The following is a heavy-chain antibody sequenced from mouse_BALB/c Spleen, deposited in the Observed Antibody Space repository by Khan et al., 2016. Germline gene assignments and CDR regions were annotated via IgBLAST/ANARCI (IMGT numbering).Heavy chain of an antibody. CDR1: EYIFTNYG. V-gene: IGHV9-3*02. CDR2: INTNTGEP. J-gene: IGHJ4*01. CDR3: ARTGDYPYYAMDY. Sequence: QIQLVQSGPELKKPGETVKISCKASEYIFTNYGMNWVKQAPGKGLKWMGWINTNTGEPTYAEEFKGRFAFSLEASASTAYLQINNINNEDAATYFCARTGDYPYYAMDYWGQGTSVTVSS. D-gene: IGHD2-13*01.